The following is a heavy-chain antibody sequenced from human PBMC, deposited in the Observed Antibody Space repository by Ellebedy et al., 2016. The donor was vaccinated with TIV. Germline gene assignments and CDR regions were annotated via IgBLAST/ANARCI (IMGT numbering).Heavy chain of an antibody. CDR1: GYTFTSYD. CDR3: ARVSRYSGGWYKWFDP. D-gene: IGHD6-19*01. V-gene: IGHV1-8*01. CDR2: MNPNSGNT. J-gene: IGHJ5*02. Sequence: ASVKVSCXTSGYTFTSYDVTWVRQATGQGLEWVGWMNPNSGNTGYAQKFQGRITMTRNTSISTAYMELSSLGPEDTAVYYCARVSRYSGGWYKWFDPWGQGTLVTVSS.